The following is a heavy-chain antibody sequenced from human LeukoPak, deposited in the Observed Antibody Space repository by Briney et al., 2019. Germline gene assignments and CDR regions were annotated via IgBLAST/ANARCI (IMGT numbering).Heavy chain of an antibody. CDR3: ARVASSSWYEGDY. J-gene: IGHJ4*02. CDR2: ISSSGSTI. CDR1: GFTFSDYY. V-gene: IGHV3-11*01. Sequence: GGSLRLSCAASGFTFSDYYMSWIRRAPGKGLEWVSYISSSGSTIYYADSVKGRFTISRDNAKNSLYLQMNSLRAEDTAVYYCARVASSSWYEGDYWGQGTLVTVSS. D-gene: IGHD6-13*01.